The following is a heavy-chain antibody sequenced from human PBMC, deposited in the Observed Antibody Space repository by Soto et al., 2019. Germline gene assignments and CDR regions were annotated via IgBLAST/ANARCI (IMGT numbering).Heavy chain of an antibody. CDR3: ARDFCSGGSCYSEYFDV. CDR1: GYTFTGYY. D-gene: IGHD2-15*01. CDR2: INPNSGGT. Sequence: ASVKVSCKASGYTFTGYYIHWVRQAPGQGLEWMGWINPNSGGTNYAQKFQGWVTMTRDTSISTAYMELSRLRSDDTAVYYCARDFCSGGSCYSEYFDVWGQGTRVTVSS. V-gene: IGHV1-2*04. J-gene: IGHJ4*02.